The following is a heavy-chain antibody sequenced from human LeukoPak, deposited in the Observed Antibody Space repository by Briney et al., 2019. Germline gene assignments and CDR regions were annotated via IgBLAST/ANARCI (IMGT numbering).Heavy chain of an antibody. CDR2: IRHDGSYQ. CDR3: AKNRDSSDYPRDFDF. CDR1: GFTFSSYG. V-gene: IGHV3-30*02. Sequence: QPGGSLRLSCAAFGFTFSSYGMHWVRQTPGKGLEWVAFIRHDGSYQQYADSVKGQFTVSRDNSKDMVYLQMNSLRTEDTAVYYCAKNRDSSDYPRDFDFWGQGTLVTVSS. D-gene: IGHD3-22*01. J-gene: IGHJ4*02.